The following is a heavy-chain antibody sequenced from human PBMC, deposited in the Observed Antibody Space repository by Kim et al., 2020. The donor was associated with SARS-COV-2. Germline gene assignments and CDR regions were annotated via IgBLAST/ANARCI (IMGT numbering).Heavy chain of an antibody. D-gene: IGHD4-17*01. Sequence: GGSLRLSCAASGFTFSSYAMHWVRQAPGKGLEWVAVISYDGSNKYYADSVKGRFTISRDNSKNTLYLQMNSLRAEDTAVYYCARGPSQNKVTTVVTRINWGQGTLVTVSS. CDR3: ARGPSQNKVTTVVTRIN. CDR1: GFTFSSYA. J-gene: IGHJ4*02. CDR2: ISYDGSNK. V-gene: IGHV3-30-3*01.